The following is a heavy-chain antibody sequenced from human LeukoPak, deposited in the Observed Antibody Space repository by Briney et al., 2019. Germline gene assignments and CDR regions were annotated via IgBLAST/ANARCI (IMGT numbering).Heavy chain of an antibody. J-gene: IGHJ3*02. Sequence: PSETLSLTCAVYGGSFSGYYWSWLRQPPGKGLEWIGEINHSGSTNYNPSLKSRVTISVDTSKNQFSLKLSSVTAADTAVYYCASRPSLVVPAADDAFDIWGQGTMVTVSS. D-gene: IGHD2-2*01. CDR2: INHSGST. CDR3: ASRPSLVVPAADDAFDI. CDR1: GGSFSGYY. V-gene: IGHV4-34*01.